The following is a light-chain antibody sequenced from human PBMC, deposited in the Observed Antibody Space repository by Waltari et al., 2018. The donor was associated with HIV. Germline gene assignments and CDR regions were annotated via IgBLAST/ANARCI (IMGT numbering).Light chain of an antibody. CDR3: QQYGSSPLT. Sequence: EIVLTQSPGTLSLSPGERATLSCRASQSVSSSYLAWYQQKPGQAPRLLIYGASSRATSIPDRLSGSGSGTDFTLTISRLEPEDFEVYYCQQYGSSPLTFGGGTKVEIK. CDR1: QSVSSSY. CDR2: GAS. V-gene: IGKV3-20*01. J-gene: IGKJ4*01.